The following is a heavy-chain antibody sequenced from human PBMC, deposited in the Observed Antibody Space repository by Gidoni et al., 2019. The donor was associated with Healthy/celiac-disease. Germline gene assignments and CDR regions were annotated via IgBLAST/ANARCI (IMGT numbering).Heavy chain of an antibody. D-gene: IGHD6-13*01. Sequence: EVQLVQSGAEVKTPGESLRISCKGSGYSFTSYWISWVLQMPGKGLEWMGRIDPSDSYTNYRPSFQGHVTISADKSISTAYLQWSSLKASDTAMYYCARGNSSSWPNYYYYGMDVWGQGTTVTVSS. CDR3: ARGNSSSWPNYYYYGMDV. CDR2: IDPSDSYT. V-gene: IGHV5-10-1*03. J-gene: IGHJ6*02. CDR1: GYSFTSYW.